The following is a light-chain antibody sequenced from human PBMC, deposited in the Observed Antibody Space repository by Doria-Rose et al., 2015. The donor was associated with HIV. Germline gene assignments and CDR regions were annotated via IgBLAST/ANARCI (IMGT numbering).Light chain of an antibody. CDR1: QSFSSTY. CDR2: DGS. J-gene: IGKJ1*01. V-gene: IGKV3-20*01. CDR3: HQYGTSWT. Sequence: EIVLTQSPGTLPLSPGERATLSCSASQSFSSTYLAWYQQKPGQAPSLLIYDGSTRATGIPDRFSASWSGTDFTLTINRLEPEDFALYYCHQYGTSWTFGQGTKVEI.